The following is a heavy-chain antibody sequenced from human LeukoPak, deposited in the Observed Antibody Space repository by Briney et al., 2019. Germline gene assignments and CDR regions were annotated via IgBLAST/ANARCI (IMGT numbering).Heavy chain of an antibody. CDR2: ISSSSYI. V-gene: IGHV3-21*01. CDR3: ARDTPGYYDFWSGYYLGIDY. J-gene: IGHJ4*02. Sequence: GGSLRLSCAASGFTFSSYSMNWVRQAPGKGLEWVSSISSSSYIYYADSVKGRFTISRDNAKNSLYLQMNSLRAEDTAVYYCARDTPGYYDFWSGYYLGIDYWGQGTLVTVSS. CDR1: GFTFSSYS. D-gene: IGHD3-3*01.